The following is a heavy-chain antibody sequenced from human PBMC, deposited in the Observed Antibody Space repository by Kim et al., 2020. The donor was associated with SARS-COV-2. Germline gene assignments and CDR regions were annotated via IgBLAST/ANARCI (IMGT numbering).Heavy chain of an antibody. CDR1: GGSISSGGYY. J-gene: IGHJ3*02. CDR2: IYYSGST. Sequence: SETLSLTCTVSGGSISSGGYYWSWIRQHPGKGLEWIGYIYYSGSTYYNPSLKSRVTISVDTSKNQFSLKLSSVTAADTAVYYCARDRLRDYDSSGYYIDAFDIWGQGTMVTVSS. D-gene: IGHD3-22*01. V-gene: IGHV4-31*03. CDR3: ARDRLRDYDSSGYYIDAFDI.